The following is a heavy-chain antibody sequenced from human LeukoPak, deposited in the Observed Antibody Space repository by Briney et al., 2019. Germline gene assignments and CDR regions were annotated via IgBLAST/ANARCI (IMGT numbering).Heavy chain of an antibody. CDR2: IGISGDT. Sequence: PGGSLRLSYAASGFTFIDYDMHWARHGIGKGLECVSAIGISGDTKNSGYMKGRFSISRENAERSLYLQMNSLRAEDTAVYYCARGGIQVSGIDEFDYWGQGTLVTVSS. D-gene: IGHD6-19*01. V-gene: IGHV3-13*01. CDR1: GFTFIDYD. J-gene: IGHJ4*02. CDR3: ARGGIQVSGIDEFDY.